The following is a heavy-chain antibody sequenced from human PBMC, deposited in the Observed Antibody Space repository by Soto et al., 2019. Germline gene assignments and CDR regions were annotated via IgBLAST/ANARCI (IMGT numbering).Heavy chain of an antibody. CDR1: GGTFSNDV. CDR3: ARGLAVADYYGMEV. CDR2: INPILGIT. D-gene: IGHD6-19*01. V-gene: IGHV1-69*04. J-gene: IGHJ6*02. Sequence: QVQLVQSGPEVKKPGSSVKVSCKVSGGTFSNDVINWVRHVPGQGLEWMAKINPILGITNSAQKFQGRATITADKSTNTAYMELSSLESTDTAVYYCARGLAVADYYGMEVWGQGTRVTVSS.